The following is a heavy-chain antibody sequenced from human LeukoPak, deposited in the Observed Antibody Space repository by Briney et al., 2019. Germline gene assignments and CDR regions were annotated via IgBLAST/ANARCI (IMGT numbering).Heavy chain of an antibody. CDR2: IYQSGST. CDR3: ARRYYYYYMDV. V-gene: IGHV4-38-2*01. Sequence: NASETLSLTCAVSGYSISSGYYWGWIRQPPGKGLEWIGSIYQSGSTYYNPSLKSRVTISVDTSKNQFSLKLSSVTAADTAVYYCARRYYYYYMDVWGKGTTVTVSS. J-gene: IGHJ6*03. CDR1: GYSISSGYY.